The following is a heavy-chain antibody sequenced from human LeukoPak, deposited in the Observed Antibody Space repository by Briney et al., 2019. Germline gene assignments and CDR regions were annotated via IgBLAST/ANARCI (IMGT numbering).Heavy chain of an antibody. CDR2: IRYDGSNK. Sequence: GGSLRLSCAASGFTFSSYWMHWVRQAPGKGLEGVAFIRYDGSNKYYTDSVKGRFTISRDNSKNTLYLQMNSLRAEDTAVYYCAKATITYFDYWGQGTLVTVSS. CDR3: AKATITYFDY. J-gene: IGHJ4*02. CDR1: GFTFSSYW. V-gene: IGHV3-30*02. D-gene: IGHD3-16*01.